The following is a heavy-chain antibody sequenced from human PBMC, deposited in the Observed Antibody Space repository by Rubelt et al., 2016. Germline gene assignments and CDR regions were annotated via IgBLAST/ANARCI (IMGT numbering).Heavy chain of an antibody. Sequence: QVQLQESGPRLVQPSETLSLTCTVSGYSISSGYYWGWIRQPPGKGLEWIGSIYHTGTTYYNPSLKSRITISVDTSENQCSLKLSSVTAADTAVYSCARHKMRDGEVHFDYWGQGSLVTVSS. V-gene: IGHV4-38-2*02. CDR2: IYHTGTT. D-gene: IGHD3-10*01. J-gene: IGHJ4*02. CDR3: ARHKMRDGEVHFDY. CDR1: GYSISSGYY.